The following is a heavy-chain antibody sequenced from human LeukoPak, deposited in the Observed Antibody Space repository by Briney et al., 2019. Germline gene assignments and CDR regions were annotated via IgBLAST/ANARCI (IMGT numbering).Heavy chain of an antibody. D-gene: IGHD4/OR15-4a*01. V-gene: IGHV1-46*01. CDR1: GYTFTSYY. CDR3: ARVVPPYNWFDP. CDR2: INPSGGST. J-gene: IGHJ5*02. Sequence: ASVKVSCKASGYTFTSYYMHWVRQAPGQGLEWMGIINPSGGSTSYAQKFQGRVTTTRDTSTSTVYMELSSLRSEDTAVYYCARVVPPYNWFDPWGQGTLVTVSS.